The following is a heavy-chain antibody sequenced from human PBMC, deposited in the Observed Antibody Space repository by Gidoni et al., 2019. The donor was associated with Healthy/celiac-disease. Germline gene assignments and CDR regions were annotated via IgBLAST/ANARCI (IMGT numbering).Heavy chain of an antibody. V-gene: IGHV4-34*01. Sequence: QVQLQQWGAGLLKPSETLSLTCAVYGGSFSGYYWSWIRQPPGKGLEWIGEINNSGSTNYNPSLKSRVTISVDTSKNQFSLKLSSVTAADTAVYYCARKRVGYNYLDYWGQGTLVTVSS. CDR2: INNSGST. CDR1: GGSFSGYY. J-gene: IGHJ4*02. CDR3: ARKRVGYNYLDY. D-gene: IGHD3-16*02.